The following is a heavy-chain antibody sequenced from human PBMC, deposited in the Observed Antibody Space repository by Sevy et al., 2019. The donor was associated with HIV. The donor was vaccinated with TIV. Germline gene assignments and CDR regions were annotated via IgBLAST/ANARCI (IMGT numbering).Heavy chain of an antibody. CDR2: ISGSGGST. CDR1: GFTFSSYA. D-gene: IGHD3-22*01. CDR3: AKDRNYYDSSGRDAFDI. V-gene: IGHV3-23*01. Sequence: GGSLRLSCAASGFTFSSYAMSWVRQAPGKGLEWVSAISGSGGSTYYADSVKGRFTTSRDNSKNTLYLQMNSLRAEDMAVYYCAKDRNYYDSSGRDAFDIWGQGTMVTVSS. J-gene: IGHJ3*02.